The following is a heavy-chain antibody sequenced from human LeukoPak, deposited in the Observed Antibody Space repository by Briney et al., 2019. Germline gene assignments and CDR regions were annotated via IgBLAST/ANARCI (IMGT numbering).Heavy chain of an antibody. D-gene: IGHD2-2*01. CDR3: ASIPHTSPLDY. CDR2: INHSGST. Sequence: SETLSLTCAVYGGSFSGYYWSWIRQPPGKGLEWIGEINHSGSTNYNPSLKSRVTISVDTSKNQFSLKLSSVTAADTAVYYCASIPHTSPLDYRGQGTLVTVSS. J-gene: IGHJ4*02. CDR1: GGSFSGYY. V-gene: IGHV4-34*01.